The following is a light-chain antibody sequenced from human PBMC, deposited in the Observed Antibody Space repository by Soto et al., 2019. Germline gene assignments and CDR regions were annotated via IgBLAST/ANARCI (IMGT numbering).Light chain of an antibody. CDR2: DAS. CDR1: QNINNY. Sequence: DIQMTQSPSSLSASVGDSLTITCQASQNINNYLNWYQQKPGRAPKLLIYDASNLEAGVPSRFRGSGSGTDFTFTISRLQPEDIATYYCQQYENLPTVGQGKRLEIK. J-gene: IGKJ5*01. V-gene: IGKV1-33*01. CDR3: QQYENLPT.